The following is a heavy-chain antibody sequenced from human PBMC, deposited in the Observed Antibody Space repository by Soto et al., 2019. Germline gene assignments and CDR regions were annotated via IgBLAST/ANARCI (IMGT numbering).Heavy chain of an antibody. CDR2: IWYDGSNK. CDR3: ARDPISDYVWGSYRLGAFDI. CDR1: GFTFSSYG. Sequence: QVQLVESGGGVVQPGRSLRLSCAASGFTFSSYGMHWVRQAPGKGLEWVAVIWYDGSNKYYADSVKGRFTISRDNSKNTLYLQMNGLRAEDTAVYYCARDPISDYVWGSYRLGAFDIWGQGTMVTVSS. D-gene: IGHD3-16*02. J-gene: IGHJ3*02. V-gene: IGHV3-33*01.